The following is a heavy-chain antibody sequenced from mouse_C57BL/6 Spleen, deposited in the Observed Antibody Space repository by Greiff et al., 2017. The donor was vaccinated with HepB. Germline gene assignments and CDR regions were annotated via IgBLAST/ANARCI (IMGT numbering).Heavy chain of an antibody. J-gene: IGHJ4*01. D-gene: IGHD2-4*01. Sequence: QVQLQQPGAELVRPGSSVKLSCKASGYTFTSYWMHWVKQRPIQGLEWIGNIDPSDSETHYNQKFKDKATLTVDKSSSTAYMQLSSLTSEDSAVYYCARWFYYDYDVRAMDYWGQGTSVTVAS. CDR1: GYTFTSYW. V-gene: IGHV1-52*01. CDR3: ARWFYYDYDVRAMDY. CDR2: IDPSDSET.